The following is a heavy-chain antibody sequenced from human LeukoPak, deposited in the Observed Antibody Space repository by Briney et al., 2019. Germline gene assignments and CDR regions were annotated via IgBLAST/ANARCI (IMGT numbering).Heavy chain of an antibody. V-gene: IGHV4-59*12. Sequence: TSETLSLTCTVSGGSISSYYWSWIRQPPGKGLEWIGYIYYSGSTNYNPSLKSRVTISVDTSKNQFSLKLSSVTAADTAVYYCARALSPSAPFDYWGQGTLVTVSS. CDR2: IYYSGST. CDR3: ARALSPSAPFDY. J-gene: IGHJ4*02. CDR1: GGSISSYY.